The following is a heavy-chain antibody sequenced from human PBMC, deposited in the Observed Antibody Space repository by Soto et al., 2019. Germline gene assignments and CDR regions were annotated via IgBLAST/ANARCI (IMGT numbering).Heavy chain of an antibody. CDR2: IYYSGST. J-gene: IGHJ4*02. CDR3: ATYGSGTYKPTTFDY. Sequence: QVQLQESGPGLVKPSQTLSLTCTVSDGSISSGGYYWSWIRQHPGKGLEWIGYIYYSGSTYYNPSLKSRVTISVYTSKNQFSLKLSSVTAADTAVYYCATYGSGTYKPTTFDYWGQGTLGTVSS. CDR1: DGSISSGGYY. V-gene: IGHV4-31*03. D-gene: IGHD3-10*01.